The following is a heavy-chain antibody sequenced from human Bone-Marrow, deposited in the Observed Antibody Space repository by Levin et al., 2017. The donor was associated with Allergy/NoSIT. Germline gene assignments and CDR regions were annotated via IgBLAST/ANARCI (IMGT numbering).Heavy chain of an antibody. V-gene: IGHV3-23*01. J-gene: IGHJ6*02. CDR2: ISGSGNTT. CDR1: GFTFSSYA. D-gene: IGHD5-12*01. CDR3: AKGSGYDYYYYGLDV. Sequence: GESLKISCAASGFTFSSYAMSWVRQAPGKGLEWVSGISGSGNTTYYADSVKGRFTISRDNSKNTLYLQMNSLRTEDTALYYCAKGSGYDYYYYGLDVWGQGTTVTVSS.